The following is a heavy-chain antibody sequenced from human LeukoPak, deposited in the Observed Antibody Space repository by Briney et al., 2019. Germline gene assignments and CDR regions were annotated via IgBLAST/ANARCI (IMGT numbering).Heavy chain of an antibody. J-gene: IGHJ4*02. CDR3: ARGYGDYGESYFDY. D-gene: IGHD4-17*01. Sequence: PSETLSLTCAVYGGSLSGYYWSWIRQPPGKGLEWIGEINHSGSTNYNPSLKSRVTISVDTSKNQFSLKLSSVTAADTAVYYCARGYGDYGESYFDYWGQGTLVTVSS. V-gene: IGHV4-34*01. CDR2: INHSGST. CDR1: GGSLSGYY.